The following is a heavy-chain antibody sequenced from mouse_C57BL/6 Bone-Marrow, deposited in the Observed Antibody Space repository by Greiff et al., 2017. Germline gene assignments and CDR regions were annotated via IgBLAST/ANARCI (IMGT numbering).Heavy chain of an antibody. D-gene: IGHD2-4*01. Sequence: QVQLQQSGAELVRPGTSVKVSCKASGYAFTNYLIEWVKQRPGQGLEWIGVINPGSGGTNYNEKFKGKATLTADKSSSTAYMQLSSLTSEDSPVYFCARTLYYDLDYYAMDYWGQGTSVTVSS. V-gene: IGHV1-54*01. CDR2: INPGSGGT. J-gene: IGHJ4*01. CDR1: GYAFTNYL. CDR3: ARTLYYDLDYYAMDY.